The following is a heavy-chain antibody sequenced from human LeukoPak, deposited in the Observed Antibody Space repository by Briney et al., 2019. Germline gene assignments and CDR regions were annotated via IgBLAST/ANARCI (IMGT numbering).Heavy chain of an antibody. CDR2: IWYDGSKE. J-gene: IGHJ4*02. CDR1: GFTFSNYV. CDR3: AREKGSASEY. V-gene: IGHV3-33*01. D-gene: IGHD2-15*01. Sequence: SGGSLRLSCVATGFTFSNYVMHWVSQAPAEGLEWVATIWYDGSKEVYEDSVKGRLTISRDNSTNSLYLQMSSMRANDPAINYCAREKGSASEYWGQGTLVTVSS.